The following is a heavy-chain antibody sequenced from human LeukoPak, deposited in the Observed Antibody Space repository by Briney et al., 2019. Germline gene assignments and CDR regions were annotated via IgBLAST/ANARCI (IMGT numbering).Heavy chain of an antibody. Sequence: SQTLSLTCAVSGGSISSGGYSWSWIRQPPGRGLEWIGYIYHSGSTNYNPSLKSRVTISVDTSKNQFSLKLSSVTAADTAVYYCASAGFGELRPHDYWGQGTLVTVSS. J-gene: IGHJ4*02. V-gene: IGHV4-30-2*01. CDR1: GGSISSGGYS. D-gene: IGHD3-10*01. CDR3: ASAGFGELRPHDY. CDR2: IYHSGST.